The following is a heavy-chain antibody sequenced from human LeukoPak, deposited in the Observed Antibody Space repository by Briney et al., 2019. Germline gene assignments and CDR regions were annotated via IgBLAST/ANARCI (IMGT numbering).Heavy chain of an antibody. CDR2: ISSSSSTI. CDR3: ARDTYYYDSSGAFDI. V-gene: IGHV3-48*01. D-gene: IGHD3-22*01. Sequence: GGSLRLSCAASGFTFSSYSMNWVRQAPGKGLEWVSYISSSSSTIYYADSVKGRFTISRDNAKNSLYLQMNSLRAEDTAVYYCARDTYYYDSSGAFDIWGQGTMVTVSS. J-gene: IGHJ3*02. CDR1: GFTFSSYS.